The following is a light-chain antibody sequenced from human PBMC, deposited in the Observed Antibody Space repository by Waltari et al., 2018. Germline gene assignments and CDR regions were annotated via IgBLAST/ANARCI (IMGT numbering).Light chain of an antibody. J-gene: IGLJ1*01. CDR1: SSDVGGYNY. CDR3: NSYTISSTLGV. Sequence: QSALTQPASVSGSPGQSITISCTGTSSDVGGYNYVSWYQQHPGKAPKLIIYDVSNRPSGVSNRFSGSKSGNTASLTISGLQAEDEADYYCNSYTISSTLGVFGTG. V-gene: IGLV2-14*01. CDR2: DVS.